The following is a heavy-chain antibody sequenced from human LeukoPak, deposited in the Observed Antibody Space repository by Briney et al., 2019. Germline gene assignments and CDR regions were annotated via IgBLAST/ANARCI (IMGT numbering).Heavy chain of an antibody. J-gene: IGHJ5*02. CDR1: GGSISSSSYY. Sequence: SETLSLTCTVSGGSISSSSYYWGWIRQPPGKGLEWIGSIYYGGSTYYNPSLKSRVTISVDTSKNQFSLKLSSVTAADTAVYYCAPEVVAGNWFDPWGQGTLVTVSS. D-gene: IGHD2-15*01. V-gene: IGHV4-39*01. CDR3: APEVVAGNWFDP. CDR2: IYYGGST.